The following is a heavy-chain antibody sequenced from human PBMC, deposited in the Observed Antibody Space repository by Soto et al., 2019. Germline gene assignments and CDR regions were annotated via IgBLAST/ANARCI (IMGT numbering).Heavy chain of an antibody. CDR2: MNPNSGNT. Sequence: ASVKVSCKASGYTFTSYDINWVRQATGQGLEWMGWMNPNSGNTGYAQKFQGRVTMTRNTSISTAYMELSSLRSEDTAVYYCARGTGSYSSGWPYYYYYMDVWGKGTTVTVSS. CDR1: GYTFTSYD. J-gene: IGHJ6*03. D-gene: IGHD6-19*01. CDR3: ARGTGSYSSGWPYYYYYMDV. V-gene: IGHV1-8*01.